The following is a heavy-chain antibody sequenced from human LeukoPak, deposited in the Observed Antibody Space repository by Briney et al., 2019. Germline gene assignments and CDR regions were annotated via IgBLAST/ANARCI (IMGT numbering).Heavy chain of an antibody. Sequence: SQTLSLTCDISGDSVSSNGASWTWIRQSPSRGLEWLGRTYYRSKRYNDYAVSVKSRTSINPDASKNQFSLQLNSVTPEDTAVYYCARETDFGVVTNWGQGTLVTVSS. J-gene: IGHJ4*02. CDR2: TYYRSKRYN. D-gene: IGHD3-3*01. CDR3: ARETDFGVVTN. V-gene: IGHV6-1*01. CDR1: GDSVSSNGAS.